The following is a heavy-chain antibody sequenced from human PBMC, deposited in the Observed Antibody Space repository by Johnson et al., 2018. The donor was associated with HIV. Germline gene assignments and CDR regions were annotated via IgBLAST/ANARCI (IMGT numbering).Heavy chain of an antibody. CDR2: ISGSGGGT. Sequence: EVQLVESGGGLVKPGGSLRLSCVASGFTFSNAWMSWVRQAPGKGLEWVSAISGSGGGTYYADSVKGRFTISRDNSKNTLYLQMKSLRVEDTAVYYCAREPRLLTDAFDIWGQGTKVTVSS. CDR3: AREPRLLTDAFDI. D-gene: IGHD5-18*01. V-gene: IGHV3-23*04. CDR1: GFTFSNAW. J-gene: IGHJ3*02.